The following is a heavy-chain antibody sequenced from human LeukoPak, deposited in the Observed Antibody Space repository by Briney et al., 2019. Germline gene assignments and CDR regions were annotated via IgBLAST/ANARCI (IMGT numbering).Heavy chain of an antibody. CDR2: ISGSGGST. CDR1: GFTFSSYA. J-gene: IGHJ4*02. CDR3: ARDHGEMATLSLGDY. D-gene: IGHD5-24*01. Sequence: PGGSLRLSCAASGFTFSSYAMSWVRQAPGKGLEWVSAISGSGGSTYYADSVKGRFTISRDNSKNTLYLQMNSLRSDDTAVYYCARDHGEMATLSLGDYWGQGTLVTASS. V-gene: IGHV3-23*01.